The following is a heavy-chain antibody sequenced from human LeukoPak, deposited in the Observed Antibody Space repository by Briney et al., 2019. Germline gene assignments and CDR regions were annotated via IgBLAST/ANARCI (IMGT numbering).Heavy chain of an antibody. Sequence: GGSLRLSCAASGFTFNNAWMNWVRQAPGKGLEWDGRIKSKIDGGTTDFGAPVKGRFGISRDDSENTMYLHMNSLRTEDTAVYYCTTGNWGPYWGQGTLVTVSS. D-gene: IGHD7-27*01. CDR3: TTGNWGPY. CDR2: IKSKIDGGTT. CDR1: GFTFNNAW. V-gene: IGHV3-15*07. J-gene: IGHJ4*02.